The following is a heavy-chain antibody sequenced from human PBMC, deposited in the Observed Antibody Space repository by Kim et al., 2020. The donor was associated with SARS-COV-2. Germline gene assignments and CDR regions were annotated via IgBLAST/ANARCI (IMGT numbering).Heavy chain of an antibody. D-gene: IGHD3-3*01. Sequence: SETLSLTCAVYGGSFSGYYWSWIRQPPGKGLEWIGEINHSGSTNYNPSLKSRVTISVDTSKNQFSLKLSSVTAADTAVYYCARGRGMYYDFWSGYRWQRSFDPWGQGTLVTVSS. CDR2: INHSGST. CDR1: GGSFSGYY. J-gene: IGHJ5*02. V-gene: IGHV4-34*01. CDR3: ARGRGMYYDFWSGYRWQRSFDP.